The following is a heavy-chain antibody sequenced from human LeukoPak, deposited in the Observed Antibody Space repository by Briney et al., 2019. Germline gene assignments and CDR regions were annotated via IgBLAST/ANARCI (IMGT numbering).Heavy chain of an antibody. CDR2: ISWNSGSI. Sequence: PGGSLRLCCAASGFTFDDYAMHWVRQAPGKGLEWVSGISWNSGSIGYADSVKGRFTISRDNAKNSLYLQMNSLRAEDTALYYCAKVAGRVYSSSLIDYWGQGTLVTVSS. J-gene: IGHJ4*02. V-gene: IGHV3-9*01. D-gene: IGHD6-13*01. CDR1: GFTFDDYA. CDR3: AKVAGRVYSSSLIDY.